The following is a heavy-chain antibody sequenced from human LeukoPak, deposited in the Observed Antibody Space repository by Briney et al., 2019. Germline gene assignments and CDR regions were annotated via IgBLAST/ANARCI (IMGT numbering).Heavy chain of an antibody. J-gene: IGHJ1*01. D-gene: IGHD3-3*01. V-gene: IGHV1-18*01. Sequence: ASVKVSCKASGYTFTSYGISWVRQAPGQGLEWMGWISAYNGNTNYAQKLQGRVTMTTDTSTSTAYMELRSLRSDDTAVYYCARDRPYDFWSGYPWGHEYFQHWGQGTLVTVSS. CDR3: ARDRPYDFWSGYPWGHEYFQH. CDR2: ISAYNGNT. CDR1: GYTFTSYG.